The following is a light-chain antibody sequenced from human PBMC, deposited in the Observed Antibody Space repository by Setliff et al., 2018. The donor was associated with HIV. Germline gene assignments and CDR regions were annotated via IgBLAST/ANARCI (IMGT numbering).Light chain of an antibody. J-gene: IGLJ1*01. CDR1: SSDVGRSNL. CDR2: EVS. V-gene: IGLV2-23*02. Sequence: QSALTQPASVSGSPGQSITLSCTGTSSDVGRSNLVSWYQQHPGKAPKLIIYEVSERPSGVSNRFSGSKSGNTASLTISGLQAEDEADYYCCSYVGEDFSYVFGPGTKVTV. CDR3: CSYVGEDFSYV.